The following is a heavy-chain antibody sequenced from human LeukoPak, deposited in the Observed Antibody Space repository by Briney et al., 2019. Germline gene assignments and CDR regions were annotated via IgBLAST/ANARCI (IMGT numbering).Heavy chain of an antibody. CDR2: IYTSGST. Sequence: SETLSLTCTVSGGSISSYYWSWIRQPAGKGLEWIGRIYTSGSTNYNPSLKSRVTMSVDTSKNQFSLKLSSVTAADTAVYYCAREYYDILTGQGHDAFDIWGQGTMVTVSS. CDR1: GGSISSYY. CDR3: AREYYDILTGQGHDAFDI. V-gene: IGHV4-4*07. J-gene: IGHJ3*02. D-gene: IGHD3-9*01.